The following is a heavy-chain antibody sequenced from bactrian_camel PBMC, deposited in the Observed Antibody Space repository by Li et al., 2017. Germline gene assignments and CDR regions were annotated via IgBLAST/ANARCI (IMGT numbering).Heavy chain of an antibody. J-gene: IGHJ4*01. V-gene: IGHV3S54*01. Sequence: HVQLVESGGGLAEVGGSLTLTCAASGHTNTMGWFRQAPGKEREGVAAIYRMNGMTGYANSVKGRFTTSRDNTEKTLYLQMNSLKTEDTATYYCTRGFKRSGRDRSQGTQVTVS. CDR1: GHTNT. CDR2: IYRMNGMT.